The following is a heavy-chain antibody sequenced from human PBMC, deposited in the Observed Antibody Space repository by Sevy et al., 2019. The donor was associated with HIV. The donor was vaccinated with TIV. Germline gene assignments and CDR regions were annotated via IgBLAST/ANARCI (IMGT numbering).Heavy chain of an antibody. CDR1: GSSFTASW. CDR2: IYPDDSDT. D-gene: IGHD3-16*01. Sequence: GESLKISCKGSGSSFTASWIGWVRQMPGKGLEWMGIIYPDDSDTTYSQSFQGQVTISADKSISTAYLQWSSLQASETAMYYCARRQTIYTAFDIWGQGTMVTVSS. V-gene: IGHV5-51*01. J-gene: IGHJ3*02. CDR3: ARRQTIYTAFDI.